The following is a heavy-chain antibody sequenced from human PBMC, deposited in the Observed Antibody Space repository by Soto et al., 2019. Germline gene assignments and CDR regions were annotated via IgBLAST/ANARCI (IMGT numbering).Heavy chain of an antibody. D-gene: IGHD2-8*01. Sequence: LRLSCAASGVIFNTYAMNWVRQAPRKGLEWVSTINFSGGSTYYADSVKGRFTISRDNSKNTVYLQMNSLRAEDTAVYYCAKRYCTDGYCHLDVWGQGTTVTVSS. CDR1: GVIFNTYA. J-gene: IGHJ6*02. CDR2: INFSGGST. V-gene: IGHV3-23*01. CDR3: AKRYCTDGYCHLDV.